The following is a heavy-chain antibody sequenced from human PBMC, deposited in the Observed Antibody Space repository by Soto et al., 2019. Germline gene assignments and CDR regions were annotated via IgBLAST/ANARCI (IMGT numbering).Heavy chain of an antibody. D-gene: IGHD6-13*01. V-gene: IGHV3-30*18. CDR1: GFTFSNHA. CDR2: IASDGKDK. J-gene: IGHJ4*02. Sequence: QVQLVECGGGVVQPGRSLKLSCAASGFTFSNHAIHWVRQAPGKGLEWVAVIASDGKDKRYADSVKGRFTISRDNSKNTVYLQMNSLRGEDTAVYYCAKDGAIAAADYFFDYWGQGSLVTVSS. CDR3: AKDGAIAAADYFFDY.